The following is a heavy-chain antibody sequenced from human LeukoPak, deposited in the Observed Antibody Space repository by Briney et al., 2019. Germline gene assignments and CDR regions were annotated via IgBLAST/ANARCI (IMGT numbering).Heavy chain of an antibody. CDR1: GGPIKSYY. Sequence: SETLSLTCNVSGGPIKSYYWSWIRHSHREGLQWIGYIYYSGSTRYDPSLGSRVTISVDTSKNQFSLHLTSVTATDTGVYYCARGGPTVRALSSFDCWGQGALVTVSS. CDR3: ARGGPTVRALSSFDC. CDR2: IYYSGST. D-gene: IGHD4-17*01. V-gene: IGHV4-59*01. J-gene: IGHJ4*02.